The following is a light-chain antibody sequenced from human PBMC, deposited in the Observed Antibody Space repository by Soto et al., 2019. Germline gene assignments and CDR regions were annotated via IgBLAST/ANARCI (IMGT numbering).Light chain of an antibody. V-gene: IGKV3-20*01. J-gene: IGKJ5*01. CDR3: PQYASPPIT. CDR2: GAS. Sequence: QSPGTLSLSTGERATLSCRASQSVSSSYLAWYQQKPGQAPRLLIYGASSRATGIPDRFSGSGSGTDFTLTISRLEPEDFAVYYCPQYASPPITLDHVTLPEI. CDR1: QSVSSSY.